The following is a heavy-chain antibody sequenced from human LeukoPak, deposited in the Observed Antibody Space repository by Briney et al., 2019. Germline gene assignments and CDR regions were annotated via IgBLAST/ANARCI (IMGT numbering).Heavy chain of an antibody. D-gene: IGHD6-13*01. V-gene: IGHV4-59*08. J-gene: IGHJ6*02. CDR3: ARRGAAAAGTGYYYYGVDV. CDR2: IYYSGST. CDR1: GGSISSYY. Sequence: SSETLSLTCTVSGGSISSYYWSWIRQPPGKGLEWIGYIYYSGSTNYNPSLKSRVTISVDTSKNQFSLKLSSVTAADTAVYYCARRGAAAAGTGYYYYGVDVWGQGTTVTVSS.